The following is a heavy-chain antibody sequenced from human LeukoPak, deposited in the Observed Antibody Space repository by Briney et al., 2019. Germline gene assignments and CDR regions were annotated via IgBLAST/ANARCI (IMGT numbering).Heavy chain of an antibody. CDR3: AVGSGSRDAFDI. D-gene: IGHD1-26*01. J-gene: IGHJ3*02. CDR2: IYTSGST. Sequence: SETLSLTCTVSGGSISSYYWSWIRQPAGEGLEWIGRIYTSGSTTYNPTLKSRVTMSVDTSKNQFSLKLSSVTAADTAVYYCAVGSGSRDAFDIWGQGTMVTVSS. V-gene: IGHV4-4*07. CDR1: GGSISSYY.